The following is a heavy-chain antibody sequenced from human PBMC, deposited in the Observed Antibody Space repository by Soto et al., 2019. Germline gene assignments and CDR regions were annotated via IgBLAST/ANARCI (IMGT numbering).Heavy chain of an antibody. CDR3: ARVSNEYGGNGAFDY. V-gene: IGHV4-59*01. D-gene: IGHD4-17*01. CDR2: IYHTGRR. CDR1: GGSLSGFP. Sequence: SETLSLTCSVSGGSLSGFPWIWIRQPPGNGLEWVGYIYHTGRRNYNPSLKSRLTISLDMSRNQFSLQLTSVTAADTALYYCARVSNEYGGNGAFDYWGLGTLVTVSS. J-gene: IGHJ4*02.